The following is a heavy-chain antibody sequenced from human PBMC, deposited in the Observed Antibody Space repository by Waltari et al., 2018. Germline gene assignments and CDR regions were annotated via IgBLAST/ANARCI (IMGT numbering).Heavy chain of an antibody. CDR2: IYYSGST. D-gene: IGHD3-10*01. CDR1: GGSISSSSYY. CDR3: AAPTNKLLWFGELFHY. Sequence: QLQLQESGPGLVKPSETLSLTCTVSGGSISSSSYYWGWIRQPPGKGLEWIGSIYYSGSTYDNPSLKSRVTISVDTSKNQFSLKLSSVTAADTAVYYCAAPTNKLLWFGELFHYWGQGTLVTVSS. J-gene: IGHJ4*02. V-gene: IGHV4-39*01.